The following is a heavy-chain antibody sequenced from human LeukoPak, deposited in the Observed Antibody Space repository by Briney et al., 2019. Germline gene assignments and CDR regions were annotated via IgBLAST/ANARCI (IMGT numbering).Heavy chain of an antibody. CDR3: ARDRSGYSGYECQAY. D-gene: IGHD5-12*01. Sequence: AGGSLRLSCAASGFTFSTCAMGWVRQAPGKGLGWVSAISGSGGSTFYADSVKGRFTISRDNSKNTVYLQMSGLRAEDTAVYYCARDRSGYSGYECQAYWGQGTLVTVSS. V-gene: IGHV3-23*01. CDR2: ISGSGGST. J-gene: IGHJ4*02. CDR1: GFTFSTCA.